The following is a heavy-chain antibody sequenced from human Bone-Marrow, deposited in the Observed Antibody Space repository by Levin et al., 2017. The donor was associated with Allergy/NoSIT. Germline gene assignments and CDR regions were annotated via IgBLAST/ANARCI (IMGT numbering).Heavy chain of an antibody. CDR2: IYSDGSNQ. Sequence: GGFLRLSCAASGFSFSYYGMHWVRQAPGKGLEWVAVIYSDGSNQYYADSVKGRFAISRDNSKNTVYLQMNSLRADDTAVYYCAREEGGAGDYYFDYWGQGILVTVSS. V-gene: IGHV3-33*01. J-gene: IGHJ4*02. D-gene: IGHD2-21*02. CDR3: AREEGGAGDYYFDY. CDR1: GFSFSYYG.